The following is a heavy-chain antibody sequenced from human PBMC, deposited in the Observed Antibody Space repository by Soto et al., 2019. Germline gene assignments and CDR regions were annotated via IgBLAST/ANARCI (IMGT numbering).Heavy chain of an antibody. V-gene: IGHV3-30*18. CDR1: GFPFSSYW. J-gene: IGHJ6*02. D-gene: IGHD6-6*01. Sequence: PGGSLRLSCAASGFPFSSYWMSWVRQAPGKGLEWVAVISYDGSNKYYADSVKGRFTISRDNSKNTLYLQMNSLRAEDTAVYYCAKDLTIGAARAYYYYYGMDVWGQGTTVTVSS. CDR3: AKDLTIGAARAYYYYYGMDV. CDR2: ISYDGSNK.